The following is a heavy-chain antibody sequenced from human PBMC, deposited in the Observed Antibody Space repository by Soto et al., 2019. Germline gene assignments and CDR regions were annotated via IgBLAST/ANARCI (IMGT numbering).Heavy chain of an antibody. J-gene: IGHJ4*02. CDR1: GGSFSGYY. Sequence: SEILSLTCAVYGGSFSGYYWSWIRQPPGKGLEWIGEINHSGSTNYNPSLKSRVTISVDTSKNQFSLKLSSVTAADTAVYYCARDVLWSIDYWGQGTLVTVSS. V-gene: IGHV4-34*01. CDR3: ARDVLWSIDY. D-gene: IGHD3-10*01. CDR2: INHSGST.